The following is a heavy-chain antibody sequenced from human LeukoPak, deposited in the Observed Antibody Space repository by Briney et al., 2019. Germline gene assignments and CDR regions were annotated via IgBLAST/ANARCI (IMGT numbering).Heavy chain of an antibody. CDR1: GFTFSNYS. D-gene: IGHD3-10*01. J-gene: IGHJ5*02. Sequence: PGGSLRLSCAIFGFTFSNYSINWVRQPPGKGLEWVSSISSTGTYIKYADSVKGRFTISRDNAKNSVYLQLNSLGVEDTSVYFCATGYYYGAGSWGNWFDPWGQGSLVTVSS. V-gene: IGHV3-21*06. CDR2: ISSTGTYI. CDR3: ATGYYYGAGSWGNWFDP.